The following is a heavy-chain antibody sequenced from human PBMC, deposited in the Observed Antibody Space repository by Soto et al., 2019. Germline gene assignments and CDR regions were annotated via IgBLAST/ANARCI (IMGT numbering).Heavy chain of an antibody. CDR2: IYWDDDK. CDR1: GFSLSTSGVG. D-gene: IGHD6-13*01. J-gene: IGHJ4*02. Sequence: QITLKESGPTLVKPTQTLTLTCTFSGFSLSTSGVGVGWIRQPPGKALEWLALIYWDDDKRYSPSLKSRLTITKDTSKNQVVLTMTNMDPVDTATYYCAHRRRYEGTIYSSSLYYFDYWGQGTLVTVSS. V-gene: IGHV2-5*02. CDR3: AHRRRYEGTIYSSSLYYFDY.